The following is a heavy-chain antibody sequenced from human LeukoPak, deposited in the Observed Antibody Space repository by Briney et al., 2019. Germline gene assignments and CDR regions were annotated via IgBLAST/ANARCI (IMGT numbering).Heavy chain of an antibody. CDR3: ARENDYGDYKPLDY. CDR2: TYYRSKWYN. CDR1: GDSVSSNSAA. D-gene: IGHD4-17*01. V-gene: IGHV6-1*01. Sequence: SQTLSLTCAISGDSVSSNSAAWNWIRQSPMRGLEWLGRTYYRSKWYNDYAVSVKSRIIINPDTSKNRFSLQLNSVTPEDTAVYYCARENDYGDYKPLDYWGQGTLVTVSS. J-gene: IGHJ4*02.